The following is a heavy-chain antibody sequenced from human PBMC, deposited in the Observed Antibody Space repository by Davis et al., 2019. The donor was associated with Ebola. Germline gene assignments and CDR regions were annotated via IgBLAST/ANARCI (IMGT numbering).Heavy chain of an antibody. CDR2: IIPILGIA. Sequence: SVKVSCKASGGTFSSYAISWVRQAPGQGLEWMGRIIPILGIANYAQKFQGRVTITADKSTSTAYMELSSLRSEDTAVYYCARTDILVVPAASWFDPWGQGTLVTVSS. CDR3: ARTDILVVPAASWFDP. CDR1: GGTFSSYA. V-gene: IGHV1-69*04. D-gene: IGHD2-2*01. J-gene: IGHJ5*02.